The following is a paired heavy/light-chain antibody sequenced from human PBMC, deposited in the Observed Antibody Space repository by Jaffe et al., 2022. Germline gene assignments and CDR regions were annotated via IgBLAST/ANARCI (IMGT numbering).Heavy chain of an antibody. CDR3: ARDNIVVVVAAEHYFDY. CDR2: IYYSGST. Sequence: QVQLQESGPGLVKPSETLSLTCTVSGGSVSSGSYYWSWIRQPPGKGLEWIGYIYYSGSTNYNPSLKSRVTISVDTSKNQFSLKLSSVTAADTAVYYCARDNIVVVVAAEHYFDYWGQGTLVTVSS. J-gene: IGHJ4*02. D-gene: IGHD2-15*01. V-gene: IGHV4-61*01. CDR1: GGSVSSGSYY.
Light chain of an antibody. J-gene: IGLJ2*01. V-gene: IGLV3-1*01. CDR1: KLGDKY. Sequence: SYELTQPPSVSVSPGQTASITCSGDKLGDKYACWYQQKPGQSPVLVIYQDSKRPSGIPERFSGSNSGNTATLTISGTQAMDEADYYCQAWDSSTALVVFGGGTKLTVL. CDR3: QAWDSSTALVV. CDR2: QDS.